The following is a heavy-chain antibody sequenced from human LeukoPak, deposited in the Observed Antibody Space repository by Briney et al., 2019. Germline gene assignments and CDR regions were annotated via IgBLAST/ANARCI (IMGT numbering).Heavy chain of an antibody. D-gene: IGHD2-2*01. J-gene: IGHJ3*02. Sequence: GESLKISCKGSGYSFTSYWIGWVRQMPGKGLEWMGIIYPGDSDTRYSPSFQGQVTISADKSISTAYLQWSSLKASDTAMYYCARHTAVPAAIDAFGIWGQGDNGHRLF. V-gene: IGHV5-51*01. CDR3: ARHTAVPAAIDAFGI. CDR2: IYPGDSDT. CDR1: GYSFTSYW.